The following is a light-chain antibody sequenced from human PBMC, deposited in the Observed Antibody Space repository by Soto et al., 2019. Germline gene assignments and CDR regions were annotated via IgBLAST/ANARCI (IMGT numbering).Light chain of an antibody. CDR2: FDD. V-gene: IGLV1-36*01. CDR3: AAWDDSVNGWV. CDR1: SSNIGNNA. Sequence: QSVLTQPPSVSEAPRQRVTISCSGSSSNIGNNAVNWYQQFPGKAPKLLIYFDDLLPSGVSDRFSGSRSGTSASLAISGLQSEDEAEYYCAAWDDSVNGWVFGGGTKLTVL. J-gene: IGLJ3*02.